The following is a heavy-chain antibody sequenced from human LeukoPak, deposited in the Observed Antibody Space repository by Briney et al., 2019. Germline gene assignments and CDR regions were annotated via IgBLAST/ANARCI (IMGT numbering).Heavy chain of an antibody. CDR2: IIPILGIA. V-gene: IGHV1-69*04. D-gene: IGHD2-15*01. Sequence: SMKVSCKASGGTFSSYAISWVRQAPGQGLEWMGRIIPILGIANYAQKFQGRVTITADKSTSTAYMELSSLRSEDTAVYYCARDHSARYCSGGSCPVDYWGQGTLVTVSS. CDR1: GGTFSSYA. CDR3: ARDHSARYCSGGSCPVDY. J-gene: IGHJ4*02.